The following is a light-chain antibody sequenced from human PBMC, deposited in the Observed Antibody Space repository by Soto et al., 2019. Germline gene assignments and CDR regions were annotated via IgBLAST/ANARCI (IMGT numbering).Light chain of an antibody. V-gene: IGKV1-16*01. CDR1: QDISTS. J-gene: IGKJ4*01. Sequence: DIQMTQSPSSLSASVGDRVTLTCRANQDISTSLAWFQQKPGKAPKSLIYGASSLQTGVPSRFSGSGSGTDFSLTISSLQPGDFATYYCQQYDSYPITFGGGTRVEIK. CDR3: QQYDSYPIT. CDR2: GAS.